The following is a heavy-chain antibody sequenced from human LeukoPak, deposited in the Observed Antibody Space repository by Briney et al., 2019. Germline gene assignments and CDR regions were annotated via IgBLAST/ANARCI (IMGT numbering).Heavy chain of an antibody. CDR2: ISGSGGST. J-gene: IGHJ1*01. V-gene: IGHV3-23*01. D-gene: IGHD6-13*01. CDR3: AKAHPLGSSWYYGFQH. Sequence: GGSMRLSCAAYGFTFSSYATSWVRQAPGKGLEWVSAISGSGGSTYYADSVKGRFTISRDNSKNTLYLQMNSLRAEDTAVYYCAKAHPLGSSWYYGFQHWGQGALVTVST. CDR1: GFTFSSYA.